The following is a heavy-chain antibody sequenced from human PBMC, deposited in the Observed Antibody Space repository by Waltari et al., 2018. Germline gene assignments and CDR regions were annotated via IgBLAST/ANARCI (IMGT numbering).Heavy chain of an antibody. CDR2: IYTSGST. V-gene: IGHV4-4*07. CDR1: GGSISSYY. CDR3: ARDRYCSSTSCFSWFDP. D-gene: IGHD2-2*01. Sequence: QVQLQESGPGLVKPSETLSLTCTVSGGSISSYYWSWIRQPAGKGLEWIGRIYTSGSTNYNPSRKSRVTMSVDTSKNQFSLKLSSVTAADTAVYYCARDRYCSSTSCFSWFDPWGQGTLVTVSS. J-gene: IGHJ5*02.